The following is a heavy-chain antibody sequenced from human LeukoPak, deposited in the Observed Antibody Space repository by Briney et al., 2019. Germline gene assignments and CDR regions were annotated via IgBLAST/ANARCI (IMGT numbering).Heavy chain of an antibody. CDR1: GGSISSSSYY. V-gene: IGHV4-39*07. CDR2: IYHSGST. CDR3: ARPRLLYGSGPILV. J-gene: IGHJ4*02. D-gene: IGHD3-10*01. Sequence: SETLSLTRTVSGGSISSSSYYWGWIRQPPGKGLEWIGSIYHSGSTYYNPSLKSRVAISVDTSKNQFSLNLTSVTAADTAVYYCARPRLLYGSGPILVWGQGNLVTVSS.